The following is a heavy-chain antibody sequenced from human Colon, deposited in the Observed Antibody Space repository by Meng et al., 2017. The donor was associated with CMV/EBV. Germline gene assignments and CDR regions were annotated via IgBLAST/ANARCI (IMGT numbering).Heavy chain of an antibody. Sequence: GSLRLSCTVSGGSISSYYWSWIRQPPGKGLEWIGYIYYSGSTNYNPSLKSRVTISVDTSKNQFSLKLSSVTAADTAVYYCARAPEPLGYYGMDVWGQGTTVTV. D-gene: IGHD3-3*02. CDR1: GGSISSYY. CDR3: ARAPEPLGYYGMDV. V-gene: IGHV4-59*01. J-gene: IGHJ6*02. CDR2: IYYSGST.